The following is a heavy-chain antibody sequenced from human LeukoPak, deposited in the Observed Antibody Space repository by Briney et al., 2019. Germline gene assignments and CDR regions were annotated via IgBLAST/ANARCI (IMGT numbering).Heavy chain of an antibody. CDR1: GFTFSSYG. Sequence: GGSLRLSCAASGFTFSSYGMHWVRQAPGKGLEWVAFIRYDGSNKYYADSVKGRFTISRDNSKNTLYLQMNSLRAEDTAVYYCAKDSRIYYAGYYYYMDVWGKGTTVTISS. J-gene: IGHJ6*03. CDR3: AKDSRIYYAGYYYYMDV. CDR2: IRYDGSNK. D-gene: IGHD2-2*01. V-gene: IGHV3-30*02.